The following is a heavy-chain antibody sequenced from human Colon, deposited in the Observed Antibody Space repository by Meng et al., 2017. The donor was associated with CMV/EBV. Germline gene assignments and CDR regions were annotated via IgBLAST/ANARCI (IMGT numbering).Heavy chain of an antibody. D-gene: IGHD5-24*01. CDR2: ISYDGSEK. CDR1: GFTFTTYA. CDR3: ARGADDHNNYYYGVDV. V-gene: IGHV3-30-3*01. J-gene: IGHJ6*02. Sequence: GESLKISCAASGFTFTTYAMHWVRQAPGKGLEWVAIISYDGSEKYYADFVKGRFTISRDNFNNTLYLQMNSLRSEDTAMFYCARGADDHNNYYYGVDVWGPGTTVTVSS.